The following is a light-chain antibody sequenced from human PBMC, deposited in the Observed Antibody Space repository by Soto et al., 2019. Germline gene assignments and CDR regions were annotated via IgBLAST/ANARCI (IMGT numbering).Light chain of an antibody. CDR1: QGVSSSY. V-gene: IGKV3-20*01. J-gene: IGKJ1*01. Sequence: EIVLTQSPGTLSLSPGERATLSCRASQGVSSSYLAWYQQKPGQAPMTLIYAASSRATGLPDRVSGSRSGTDFPLTISILEPEDFAVYYCQQYGSLTAWPFGQGTKVDMK. CDR3: QQYGSLTAWP. CDR2: AAS.